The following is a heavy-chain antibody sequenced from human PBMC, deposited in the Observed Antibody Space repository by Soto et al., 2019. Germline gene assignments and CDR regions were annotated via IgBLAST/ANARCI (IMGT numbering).Heavy chain of an antibody. J-gene: IGHJ4*02. D-gene: IGHD6-19*01. CDR1: GYTFTSYD. CDR3: ARVLAVAGRERGYYFDY. V-gene: IGHV1-8*01. Sequence: ASVKVSCKASGYTFTSYDINWVRQATGQGLEWMGWMNPNSGNTGYAQKFQGRVTMTRNTSISTACMELSSLRSEDTAVYYCARVLAVAGRERGYYFDYWGQGTLVTVSS. CDR2: MNPNSGNT.